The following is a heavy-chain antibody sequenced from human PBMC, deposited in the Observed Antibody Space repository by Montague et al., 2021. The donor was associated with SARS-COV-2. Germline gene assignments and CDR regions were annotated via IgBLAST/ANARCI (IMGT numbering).Heavy chain of an antibody. V-gene: IGHV4-39*01. J-gene: IGHJ4*02. CDR3: TRHVHMTWPEPSPGFDY. Sequence: SETLSLTCTVSGDSISSSSYNWGWIRQPPGKGLEWIGSVHYSERPYYNPSLKSRVTIYVDTSKNQLSLKLSSVTAADTAVYYCTRHVHMTWPEPSPGFDYGGQGTLVTVSS. CDR2: VHYSERP. CDR1: GDSISSSSYN. D-gene: IGHD1-1*01.